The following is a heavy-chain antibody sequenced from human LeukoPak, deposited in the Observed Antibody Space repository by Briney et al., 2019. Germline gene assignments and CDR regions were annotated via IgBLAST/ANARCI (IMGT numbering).Heavy chain of an antibody. CDR2: IYYSGST. D-gene: IGHD6-13*01. V-gene: IGHV4-39*01. CDR3: ARKRGGGAAAGNYYYYYGMDV. Sequence: PSETLSLTCTVSGGSISSSSYYWGWIRQPPGKGLEWIGSIYYSGSTYYNPSLKSRVTISVDTSKNQFSLKLSSVTAADTAVYYCARKRGGGAAAGNYYYYYGMDVWGQGTTVTVSS. J-gene: IGHJ6*02. CDR1: GGSISSSSYY.